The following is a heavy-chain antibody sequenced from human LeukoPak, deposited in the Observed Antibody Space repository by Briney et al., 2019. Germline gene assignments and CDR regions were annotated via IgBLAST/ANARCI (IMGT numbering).Heavy chain of an antibody. J-gene: IGHJ5*02. V-gene: IGHV3-30*18. CDR3: AKDLKRYSYGHPGP. CDR2: ISYDGSNK. Sequence: PGGSLRLSCAASGFTFSSYGMHWVRQAPGKGLEGVAVISYDGSNKYYADSVKGRFTISRDNSKNTLYLQMNSLRAEDTAVYYCAKDLKRYSYGHPGPWGQGTLVTVSS. CDR1: GFTFSSYG. D-gene: IGHD5-18*01.